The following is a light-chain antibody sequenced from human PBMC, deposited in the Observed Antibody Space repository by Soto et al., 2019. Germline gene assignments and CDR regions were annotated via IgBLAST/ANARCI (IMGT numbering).Light chain of an antibody. V-gene: IGLV3-25*03. Sequence: SYELTQPPSVSVSPGQTARITCSGDALPKQHGYWYQQKPGQAPVVVIYKDTERPSAIPERFSGSISGTTVTLTIRRVQAEDEADYYCQSADSSGSYVVFGGGTKLTVL. J-gene: IGLJ3*02. CDR1: ALPKQH. CDR3: QSADSSGSYVV. CDR2: KDT.